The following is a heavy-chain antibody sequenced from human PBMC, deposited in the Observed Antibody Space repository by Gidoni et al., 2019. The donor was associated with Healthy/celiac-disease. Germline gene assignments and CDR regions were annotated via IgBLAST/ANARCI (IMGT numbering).Heavy chain of an antibody. CDR2: IYYSGST. D-gene: IGHD6-13*01. V-gene: IGHV4-39*01. CDR1: GGSISSSSYY. CDR3: ASLLQQLVMG. J-gene: IGHJ4*02. Sequence: QLQLQESGPGLVKPSETLSLTCTAPGGSISSSSYYWGWIRQPPGKGLEWIGSIYYSGSTYYNPSLKSRVTISVDTSKNQFSLKLSSVTAADTAVYYCASLLQQLVMGWGQGTLVTVSS.